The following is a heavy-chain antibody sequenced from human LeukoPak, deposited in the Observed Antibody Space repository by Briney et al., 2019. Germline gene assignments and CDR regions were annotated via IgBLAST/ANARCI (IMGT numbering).Heavy chain of an antibody. CDR1: GFTFSSYA. CDR2: ISGIGGST. V-gene: IGHV3-23*01. J-gene: IGHJ4*02. D-gene: IGHD5-18*01. CDR3: AKGIQLWLTRFDY. Sequence: GGSLRLSCAASGFTFSSYAMSWVRQAPGEGLEWVSAISGIGGSTYYADSVKGRFTISRDNSKNTLYLQMNRLRAEDTAVYYCAKGIQLWLTRFDYWGQGTLVTVSS.